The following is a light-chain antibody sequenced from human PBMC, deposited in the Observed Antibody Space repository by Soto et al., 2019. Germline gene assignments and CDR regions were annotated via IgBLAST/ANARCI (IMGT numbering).Light chain of an antibody. CDR1: QSVSSY. Sequence: EIVLTQSPVTLSLSPGERATLSCRASQSVSSYLVWYQQKPGQAPRPLIYDTSNRATGIPARFSGSGSRTDFAHTISSLEPEDFAVYYCQQHSNWQITFGGGTKVEIK. J-gene: IGKJ4*01. V-gene: IGKV3-11*01. CDR2: DTS. CDR3: QQHSNWQIT.